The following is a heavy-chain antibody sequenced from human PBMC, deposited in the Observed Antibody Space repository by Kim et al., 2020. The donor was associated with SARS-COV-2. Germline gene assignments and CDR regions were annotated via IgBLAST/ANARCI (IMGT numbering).Heavy chain of an antibody. CDR2: ISAYNGNT. Sequence: ASVKVSCKSSGYTFTSYGISWVRQAPGQGLEWMGWISAYNGNTNYAQKLQGRVTMTTDTSTSTAYMELRSLRSDDTAVYYCARVERHGYNLAPNYWGQGTLVTVSS. CDR1: GYTFTSYG. J-gene: IGHJ4*02. V-gene: IGHV1-18*01. D-gene: IGHD5-12*01. CDR3: ARVERHGYNLAPNY.